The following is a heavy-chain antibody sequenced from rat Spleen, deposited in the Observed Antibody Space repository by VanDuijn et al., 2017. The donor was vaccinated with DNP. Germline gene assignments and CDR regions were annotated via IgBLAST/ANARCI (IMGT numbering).Heavy chain of an antibody. CDR1: GFTFSNYY. CDR3: TRDKDTTGIHWFAY. D-gene: IGHD1-9*01. J-gene: IGHJ3*01. Sequence: EVQLVESGGGLVQPGRSLKLSCAASGFTFSNYYMAWVRQAPTKGLEWVASITNSGGSTYYRDSVKGRITISRDHAKSTLSLQMNSLRSEDTATYYCTRDKDTTGIHWFAYWGQGTLVTVSS. CDR2: ITNSGGST. V-gene: IGHV5S23*01.